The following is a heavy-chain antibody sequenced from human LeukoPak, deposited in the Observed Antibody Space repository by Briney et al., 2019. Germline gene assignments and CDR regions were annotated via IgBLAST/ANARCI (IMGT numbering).Heavy chain of an antibody. CDR3: ARGFTPWHSDL. J-gene: IGHJ2*01. CDR1: GFIFSGYY. CDR2: IKHDGSAA. Sequence: GGSLRLSCAASGFIFSGYYMSWVRQAPGKGLEWVANIKHDGSAANYLDSVRGRFTVSRDNAKNSVYLQMNSLRAEDTALYYCARGFTPWHSDLWGRGTLVTVSS. V-gene: IGHV3-7*03. D-gene: IGHD3-10*01.